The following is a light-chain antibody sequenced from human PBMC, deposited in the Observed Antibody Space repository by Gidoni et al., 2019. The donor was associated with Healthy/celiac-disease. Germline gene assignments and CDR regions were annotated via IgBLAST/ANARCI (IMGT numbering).Light chain of an antibody. CDR1: SSNIGAGYA. J-gene: IGLJ1*01. V-gene: IGLV1-40*01. CDR3: QSYDSSLSAFYV. CDR2: GNS. Sequence: QSVLTQPPSVSGAPGQRVTISCTGSSSNIGAGYAVHWYQPLPGTAPKLPIYGNSNRPSGVPDRFSASKSGPSASLAITGLQAEDEADYYCQSYDSSLSAFYVFGTGTKLTVL.